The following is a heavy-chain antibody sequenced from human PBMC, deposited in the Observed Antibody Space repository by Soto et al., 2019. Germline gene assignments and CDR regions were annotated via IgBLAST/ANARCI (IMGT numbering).Heavy chain of an antibody. V-gene: IGHV3-15*07. CDR2: IKTNSEGGTT. CDR1: GFTFSKAW. Sequence: EVQLVESGGGLVKPGGSLRLSCAASGFTFSKAWMNWVRKAPGKGLEWVGRIKTNSEGGTTDYAAPVQGRFSLSRDDSRNTLSLQRNSLKTDDTAVYYCTTGSVEGVWGQGATVTVSS. CDR3: TTGSVEGV. D-gene: IGHD2-15*01. J-gene: IGHJ6*02.